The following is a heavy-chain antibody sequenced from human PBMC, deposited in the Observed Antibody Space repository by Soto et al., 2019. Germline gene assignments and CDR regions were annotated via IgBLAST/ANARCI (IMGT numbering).Heavy chain of an antibody. CDR3: ARQLVVVTLVHDAFDV. CDR2: IYYNGGT. Sequence: SETLSLTFTFSCGSLRRSTYSCGWIRQPPGKGLEWIGSIYYNGGTDYNPSLKSRVTMSVDTSKNQFSLKVNSVTAADTAVYYCARQLVVVTLVHDAFDVWGQGTMVT. V-gene: IGHV4-39*01. D-gene: IGHD2-2*01. CDR1: CGSLRRSTYS. J-gene: IGHJ3*01.